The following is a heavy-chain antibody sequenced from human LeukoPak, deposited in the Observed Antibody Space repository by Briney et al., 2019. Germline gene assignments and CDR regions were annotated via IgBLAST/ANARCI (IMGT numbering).Heavy chain of an antibody. V-gene: IGHV1-69*04. CDR2: IIPILGIA. CDR3: ASQGYSSGWYY. CDR1: GGTFSSYA. Sequence: SVKVSCKASGGTFSSYAISWVRQAPGQGLEWMGRIIPILGIANYAQKFQGRVTITADKSTSTAHMELSSLRSEDTAVYYCASQGYSSGWYYWGQGTLVTVSS. D-gene: IGHD6-19*01. J-gene: IGHJ4*02.